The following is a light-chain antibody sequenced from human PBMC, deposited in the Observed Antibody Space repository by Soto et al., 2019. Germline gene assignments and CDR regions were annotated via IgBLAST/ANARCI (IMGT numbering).Light chain of an antibody. J-gene: IGLJ1*01. CDR3: SSYAGSNNFV. Sequence: QSALTQPPSASGSPGQSVTVSCTGTSSDIGGYHYVSWYQQHPGKAPKLIIYEVTKRPSGVPDRFSGSKFGNTASLTVSGLQAEDEADYYCSSYAGSNNFVFGAGTKLTVL. CDR2: EVT. CDR1: SSDIGGYHY. V-gene: IGLV2-8*01.